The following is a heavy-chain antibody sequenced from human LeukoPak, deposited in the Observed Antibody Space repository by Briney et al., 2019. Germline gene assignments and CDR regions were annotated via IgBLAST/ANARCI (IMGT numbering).Heavy chain of an antibody. D-gene: IGHD3-10*01. CDR2: ITTDGSLT. CDR1: GFTFSSYC. J-gene: IGHJ4*02. CDR3: ARSYDH. V-gene: IGHV3-74*01. Sequence: AGTLSLSCAASGFTFSSYCMHWVRQAPGKGLVWVSRITTDGSLTHYADSVKGRFPISRDNAKNTLYLQGNSLGAEDTAVYYCARSYDHWGQGTLVTVSS.